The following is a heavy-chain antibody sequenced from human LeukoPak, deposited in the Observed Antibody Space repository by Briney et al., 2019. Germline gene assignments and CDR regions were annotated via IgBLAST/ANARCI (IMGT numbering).Heavy chain of an antibody. D-gene: IGHD3-22*01. Sequence: ASVKVSCKASGYTFTSYDINWVRQATGQGLEWMGWINPNSGGTNYAQKFQGRVTMTRDTSISTAYMELSRLRSDDTAVYYCARVIDSSGYLEYFQHWGQGTLVTVSS. CDR3: ARVIDSSGYLEYFQH. CDR2: INPNSGGT. J-gene: IGHJ1*01. V-gene: IGHV1-2*02. CDR1: GYTFTSYD.